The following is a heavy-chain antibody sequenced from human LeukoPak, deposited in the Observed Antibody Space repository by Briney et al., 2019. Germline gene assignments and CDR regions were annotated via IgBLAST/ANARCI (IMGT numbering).Heavy chain of an antibody. V-gene: IGHV3-7*01. D-gene: IGHD2-8*01. CDR1: GFTFSSYW. Sequence: GGSLRLSCAASGFTFSSYWMSWVRQAPGKGLEWVANIKQDGSEKYYVDSVKGRFTISRDNAKNSLYLQMNSLRAEDTAVYYCARGRRYCTNGVCYSDYWGQGTLVTVSS. CDR2: IKQDGSEK. CDR3: ARGRRYCTNGVCYSDY. J-gene: IGHJ4*02.